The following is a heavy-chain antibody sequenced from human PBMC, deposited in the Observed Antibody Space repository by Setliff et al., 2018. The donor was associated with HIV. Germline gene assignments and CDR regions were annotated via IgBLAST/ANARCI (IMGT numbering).Heavy chain of an antibody. CDR1: GGSISSANYY. CDR3: AAPRGMSTILVY. Sequence: SETLSLTCTVSGGSISSANYYWSWIRQPPGKGLEWIGYIYYNGNAYYYNPSLKSRVIISIDTSKKQFSLKLTSVTAADTATYYCAAPRGMSTILVYWGQGSLVTVSS. J-gene: IGHJ4*02. CDR2: IYYNGNAY. D-gene: IGHD3-9*01. V-gene: IGHV4-30-4*08.